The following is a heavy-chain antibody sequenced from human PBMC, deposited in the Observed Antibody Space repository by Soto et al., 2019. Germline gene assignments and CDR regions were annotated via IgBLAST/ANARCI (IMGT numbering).Heavy chain of an antibody. V-gene: IGHV4-4*02. CDR1: GGSISSSNW. D-gene: IGHD3-10*01. J-gene: IGHJ6*02. Sequence: PSETLSLTCAVSGGSISSSNWWSWVRQPPGKGLEWIGEIYHSGSTNYNPSLKSRVTISVDKSKNQFSLKLSSVTAADTAVYYCARCYGSGSLYYYYYGMDVWGQGTTVTVSS. CDR3: ARCYGSGSLYYYYYGMDV. CDR2: IYHSGST.